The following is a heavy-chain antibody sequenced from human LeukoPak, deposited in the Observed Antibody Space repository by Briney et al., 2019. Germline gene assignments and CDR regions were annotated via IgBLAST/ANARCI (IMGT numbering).Heavy chain of an antibody. V-gene: IGHV3-21*01. J-gene: IGHJ3*02. CDR3: ARDRIIYGDYGDAFDI. CDR2: ISSSSYI. CDR1: GFTFSSYS. D-gene: IGHD4-17*01. Sequence: GGSLRLSCAASGFTFSSYSMNWVRQDPGRELECVSSISSSSYIYYADSLKGRFTISRDNAKNSLYLQMNSLRAEDTAVYYCARDRIIYGDYGDAFDIWGQGTMVTV.